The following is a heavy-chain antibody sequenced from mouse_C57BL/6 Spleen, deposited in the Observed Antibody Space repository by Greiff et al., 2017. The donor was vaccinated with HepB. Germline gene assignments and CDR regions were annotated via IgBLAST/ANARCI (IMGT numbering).Heavy chain of an antibody. V-gene: IGHV1-52*01. D-gene: IGHD4-1*01. CDR2: IDPSDSET. CDR3: ARQNWGYAMDY. CDR1: GYTFTSYW. Sequence: QVQLQQPGAELVRPGSSVKLSCKASGYTFTSYWMHWVKQRPIQGLEWIGNIDPSDSETHYNQKFKDKATLTVDKSSSTAYMQLSSLTSEDSAVYYCARQNWGYAMDYWGQGTSVTVSS. J-gene: IGHJ4*01.